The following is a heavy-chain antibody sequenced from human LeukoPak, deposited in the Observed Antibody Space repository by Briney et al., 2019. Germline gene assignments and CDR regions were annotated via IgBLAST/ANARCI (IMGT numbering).Heavy chain of an antibody. J-gene: IGHJ6*03. CDR1: GGSISSYY. CDR2: IYTSGST. Sequence: PSETLSLTCTVSGGSISSYYWSWLRQPPGKGLEWIGYIYTSGSTNYNPSLKSRVTISVDTSKNQFSLKLSSVTAADTAVYYCARHASYYYYYMDVWGKGTTVTVSS. V-gene: IGHV4-4*09. CDR3: ARHASYYYYYMDV.